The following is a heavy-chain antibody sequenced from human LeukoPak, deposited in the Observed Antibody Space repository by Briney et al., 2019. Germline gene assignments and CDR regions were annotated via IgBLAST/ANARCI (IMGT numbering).Heavy chain of an antibody. D-gene: IGHD1-14*01. J-gene: IGHJ4*02. CDR2: IHRSGST. Sequence: SETLSLTCTVSPDSTTSNFWSWVRQPPGKGLEWIGEIHRSGSTNYNPSLQSRVTISIDRSKNQIVLELSSVTAADTAVYYCAREIVGGFNPGAYWGQGTLVTVSS. V-gene: IGHV4-4*02. CDR3: AREIVGGFNPGAY. CDR1: PDSTTSNF.